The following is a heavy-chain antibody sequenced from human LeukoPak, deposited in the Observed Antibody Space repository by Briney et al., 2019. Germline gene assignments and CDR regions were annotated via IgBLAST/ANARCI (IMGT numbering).Heavy chain of an antibody. V-gene: IGHV1-3*01. CDR2: INAGNGNT. CDR3: ARVVNSGSYFYAFDI. Sequence: ASVKVSCKASGYTFTSYAMHWVRQAPGQRLEWMGWINAGNGNTKYSQKFQGRVTITRDTSASTAYMELSSLRSEDTAMYYCARVVNSGSYFYAFDIWGQGTMVTVSS. D-gene: IGHD1-26*01. CDR1: GYTFTSYA. J-gene: IGHJ3*02.